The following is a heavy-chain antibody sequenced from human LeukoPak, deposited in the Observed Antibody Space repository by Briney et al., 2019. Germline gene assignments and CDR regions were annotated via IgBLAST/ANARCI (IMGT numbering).Heavy chain of an antibody. V-gene: IGHV1-2*02. CDR3: ARTRYGSGYGPPPYYFDY. Sequence: ASVKVSCKASGYTFTGYYMHWVRQAPGQGLEWMGWINPNSGGTNYAQKFQGRVTMTRDTSISTAYMKLSRLRSDDTAVYYCARTRYGSGYGPPPYYFDYWGQGTLVTVSS. CDR1: GYTFTGYY. D-gene: IGHD5-18*01. CDR2: INPNSGGT. J-gene: IGHJ4*02.